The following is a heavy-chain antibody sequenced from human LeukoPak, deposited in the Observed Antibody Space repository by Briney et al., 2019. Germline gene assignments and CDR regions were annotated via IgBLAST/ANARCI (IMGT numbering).Heavy chain of an antibody. CDR2: IYSSGTT. CDR3: AREGVAGFGELYWGY. V-gene: IGHV3-53*01. J-gene: IGHJ4*02. CDR1: GFPFISSD. Sequence: LGGSLGLSGAAPGFPFISSDMSGARRAPGKGREGVPIIYSSGTTYYADSVKGRFTISRDNSKNTLYLQMNRLRDEDTAVYYCAREGVAGFGELYWGYWGQGTLVTVSS. D-gene: IGHD3-10*01.